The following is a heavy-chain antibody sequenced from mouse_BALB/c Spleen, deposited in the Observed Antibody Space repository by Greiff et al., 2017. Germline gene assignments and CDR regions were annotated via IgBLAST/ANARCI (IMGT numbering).Heavy chain of an antibody. CDR2: INPYNGGT. CDR3: ARTGTAYYGNYGDFDY. V-gene: IGHV1-18*01. CDR1: GYSFTGYT. D-gene: IGHD2-10*01. J-gene: IGHJ2*01. Sequence: EVQLQQSGPELVKPGASMKISCKASGYSFTGYTMNWVKQSHGKNLEWIGLINPYNGGTSYNQKFKGKATLTVDKSSSTAYMELLSLTSEDSAVYYCARTGTAYYGNYGDFDYWGQGTTLTVSS.